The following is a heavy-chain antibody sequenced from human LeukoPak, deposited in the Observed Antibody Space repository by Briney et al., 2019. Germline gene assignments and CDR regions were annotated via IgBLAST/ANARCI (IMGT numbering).Heavy chain of an antibody. CDR3: ANDRIPLDY. CDR2: ISGSGGST. D-gene: IGHD5-18*01. Sequence: PGGSLRLCCAASGFTCSSYAMSWVRQAPGKGLVWVSAISGSGGSTYYADSVKGRFTISRDDSKNTLYLQMNSLRAEDTAVYYCANDRIPLDYWGQGTLVTVSS. V-gene: IGHV3-23*01. J-gene: IGHJ4*02. CDR1: GFTCSSYA.